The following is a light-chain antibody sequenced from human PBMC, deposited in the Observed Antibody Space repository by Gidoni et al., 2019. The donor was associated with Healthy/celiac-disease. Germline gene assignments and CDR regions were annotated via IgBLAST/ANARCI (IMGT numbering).Light chain of an antibody. CDR1: SSNIGSNY. CDR3: AAWDDSLSGWV. V-gene: IGLV1-47*01. CDR2: RNN. Sequence: PGQRVTISCSGSSSNIGSNYVYWYQQLPGTAPKLLIYRNNQRPSGVPDRFSGSKSGTSASLAISGLRSEDEADYYCAAWDDSLSGWVFGGGTKLTVL. J-gene: IGLJ3*02.